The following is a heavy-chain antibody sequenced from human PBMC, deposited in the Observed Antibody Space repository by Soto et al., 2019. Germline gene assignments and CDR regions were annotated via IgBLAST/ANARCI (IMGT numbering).Heavy chain of an antibody. Sequence: GESLKISCKGSGYSFTSYWISWVRQMPGKGLEWMGRIDPSDSYTNYSPSFQGHVTISADKSISTAYLQCSSLKASDTAMYYCASGYCSSTSCRPYYYGMDVWGQGTTVTSP. CDR2: IDPSDSYT. J-gene: IGHJ6*02. V-gene: IGHV5-10-1*01. D-gene: IGHD2-2*01. CDR1: GYSFTSYW. CDR3: ASGYCSSTSCRPYYYGMDV.